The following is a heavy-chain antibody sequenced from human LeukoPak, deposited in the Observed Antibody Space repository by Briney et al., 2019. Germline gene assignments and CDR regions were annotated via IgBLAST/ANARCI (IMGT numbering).Heavy chain of an antibody. CDR2: INHSGGT. D-gene: IGHD6-19*01. J-gene: IGHJ4*02. Sequence: PSETLSLTCAVYGGSFSGYYWSWIRQPPGKGLEWIGEINHSGGTNYSPSLKSRVTISVDTSKNQFSLKLSSVTAADTAVYYCARQSDYWGQGTLVTVSS. V-gene: IGHV4-34*01. CDR1: GGSFSGYY. CDR3: ARQSDY.